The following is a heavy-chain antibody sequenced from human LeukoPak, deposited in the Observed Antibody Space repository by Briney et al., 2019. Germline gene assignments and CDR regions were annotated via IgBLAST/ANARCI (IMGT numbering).Heavy chain of an antibody. CDR2: ISPYTTKT. Sequence: ASVKVSCKASGYTFISYGITWVRQALGQGLEWMGWISPYTTKTNYAQSLQGRVTMTTDTSTSTAYMELRSLRSDDTAVYYCAREGGVGPTAPPDYYSYQMDVWGKGTTVTVSS. J-gene: IGHJ6*03. CDR3: AREGGVGPTAPPDYYSYQMDV. V-gene: IGHV1-18*01. D-gene: IGHD1-26*01. CDR1: GYTFISYG.